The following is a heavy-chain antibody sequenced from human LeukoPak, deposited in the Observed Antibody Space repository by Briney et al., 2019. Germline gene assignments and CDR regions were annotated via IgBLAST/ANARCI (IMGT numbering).Heavy chain of an antibody. J-gene: IGHJ4*02. V-gene: IGHV3-30*18. D-gene: IGHD2-15*01. CDR3: AKDHAGYCSGGSCYSFDY. Sequence: GGSLRLSCAASRFTFSSYAMHWVRQAPGKGLEWVAVISYDGTNKYYADSVKGRFTISRDNSKNSLYLQMNSLRAEDTALYYCAKDHAGYCSGGSCYSFDYWGQGTLVTVSS. CDR1: RFTFSSYA. CDR2: ISYDGTNK.